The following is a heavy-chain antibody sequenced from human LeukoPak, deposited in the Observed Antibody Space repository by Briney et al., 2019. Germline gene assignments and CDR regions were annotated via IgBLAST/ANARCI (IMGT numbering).Heavy chain of an antibody. CDR2: LHSSGST. V-gene: IGHV4-4*07. CDR1: GGSINSYY. Sequence: SETLSLTCTVSGGSINSYYWNWIRQPAGKGLEWIGRLHSSGSTNYSPSLKSRVTLSLDTSKNQFSLNLSSVTAADTAVYYCARKSLRQNYFDYWGQGTLVTVSS. D-gene: IGHD5/OR15-5a*01. CDR3: ARKSLRQNYFDY. J-gene: IGHJ4*02.